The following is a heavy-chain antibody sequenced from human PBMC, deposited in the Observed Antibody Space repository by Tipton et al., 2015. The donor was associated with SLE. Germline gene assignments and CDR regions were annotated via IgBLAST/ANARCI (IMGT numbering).Heavy chain of an antibody. Sequence: GLVKPSETLSLTCAVSGYSISSGYYWGWIRQPPGKGLEWIGSIYYSGSTYYNPSLKSRVTISVDTSKNQFSLKMSSATAADTAVYYCARGRGSNSHYYYGLDVWGQGTTVTVSS. V-gene: IGHV4-38-2*01. J-gene: IGHJ6*02. CDR3: ARGRGSNSHYYYGLDV. D-gene: IGHD4-23*01. CDR1: GYSISSGYY. CDR2: IYYSGST.